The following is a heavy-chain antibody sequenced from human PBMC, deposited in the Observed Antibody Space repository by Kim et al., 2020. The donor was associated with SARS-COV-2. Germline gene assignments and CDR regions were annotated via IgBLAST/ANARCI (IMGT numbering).Heavy chain of an antibody. CDR2: ISIGGSII. D-gene: IGHD2-21*01. Sequence: GGSLRLSCAASGFTVSNYGMNWVRQAPGKGLEWVSYISIGGSIIHYADSVKGRFTISRDNAKNSLYLEMNSLRDEDTAVYYCARDRNSQNWFDPWGQGTL. CDR3: ARDRNSQNWFDP. J-gene: IGHJ5*02. V-gene: IGHV3-48*02. CDR1: GFTVSNYG.